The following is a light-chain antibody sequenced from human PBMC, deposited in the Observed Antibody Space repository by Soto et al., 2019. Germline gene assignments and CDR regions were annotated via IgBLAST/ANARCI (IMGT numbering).Light chain of an antibody. V-gene: IGLV1-40*01. CDR1: TSNIGAGYD. CDR3: QSYDNSLRGWV. Sequence: QSVRTQPPSVSGAPGQRVTISCTGSTSNIGAGYDVHWYQHLPGTAPKLLVYANTNRPSGVPDRFSGSKSGSSASLAITGLQAEDEADYYCQSYDNSLRGWVFGGGTKLTVL. J-gene: IGLJ3*02. CDR2: ANT.